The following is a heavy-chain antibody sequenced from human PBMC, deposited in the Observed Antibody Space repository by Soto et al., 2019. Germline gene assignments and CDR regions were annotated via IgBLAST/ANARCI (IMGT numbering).Heavy chain of an antibody. J-gene: IGHJ4*02. Sequence: ASVKVSCKTSGYSFTSHDINWVRQASGQGPEWMGWMSPDSGDTGYAQNFQGRVTMTRNTFTRTAYMELSSLTSEDTAVYYCARVGGNWNDDYFDYWGQGTLVTVSS. V-gene: IGHV1-8*01. CDR1: GYSFTSHD. CDR2: MSPDSGDT. CDR3: ARVGGNWNDDYFDY. D-gene: IGHD1-1*01.